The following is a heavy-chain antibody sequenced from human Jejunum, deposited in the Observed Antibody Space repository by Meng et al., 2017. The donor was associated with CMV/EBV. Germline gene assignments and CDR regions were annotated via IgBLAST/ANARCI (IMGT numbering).Heavy chain of an antibody. CDR1: GGSFSGSY. CDR3: VRFGESFNWFDP. D-gene: IGHD3-10*01. J-gene: IGHJ5*02. V-gene: IGHV4-34*01. CDR2: INHRGST. Sequence: CAVYGGSFSGSYWTWLRQPPGKGLEWIGEINHRGSTNYHPSLKSRVTISVDTSTKQFSLKVNSVTAADTAVYYCVRFGESFNWFDPWGQGNLVTVSS.